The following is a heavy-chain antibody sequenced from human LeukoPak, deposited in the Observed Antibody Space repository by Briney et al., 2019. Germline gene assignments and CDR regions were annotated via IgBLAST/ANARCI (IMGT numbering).Heavy chain of an antibody. Sequence: GGSLRLSCAASGFTFSIYEMNWVRQAPGKGLEWISHINTDSSSIYYADSVKGRFTISRDNAKNSLYLQMNSLRAEDTAVYYCARDSPPDYWGRGTLVTVSS. V-gene: IGHV3-48*01. CDR3: ARDSPPDY. CDR1: GFTFSIYE. CDR2: INTDSSSI. D-gene: IGHD1-14*01. J-gene: IGHJ4*02.